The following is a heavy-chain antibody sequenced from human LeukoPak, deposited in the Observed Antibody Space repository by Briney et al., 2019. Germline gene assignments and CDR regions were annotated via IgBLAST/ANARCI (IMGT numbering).Heavy chain of an antibody. CDR1: GFTFSSYS. V-gene: IGHV3-21*01. D-gene: IGHD3-3*01. CDR3: ASGGQIFGVGPDAFDI. CDR2: ISSSSSYI. J-gene: IGHJ3*02. Sequence: PGGSLRLSCAASGFTFSSYSMNWVRQAPGKGLEWVSSISSSSSYIYYADSVKGRFTISRDNAKNSLYLQMNSLRAEDTAVYYCASGGQIFGVGPDAFDIWGQGTMVTVSS.